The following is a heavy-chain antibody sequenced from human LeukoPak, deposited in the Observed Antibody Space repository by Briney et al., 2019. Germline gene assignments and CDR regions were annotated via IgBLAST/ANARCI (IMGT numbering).Heavy chain of an antibody. Sequence: SETLSLTCTVSGGSISSYYWSWIRQPPGKGLEWIGYIYYRGSTNYNPSLKSRVTISVDTSKNQFSLKLSSVTAADTAVYYCARVKSYYDSSGYYLRGYYFAYWGQGTLVTVSS. D-gene: IGHD3-22*01. CDR1: GGSISSYY. J-gene: IGHJ4*02. V-gene: IGHV4-59*01. CDR3: ARVKSYYDSSGYYLRGYYFAY. CDR2: IYYRGST.